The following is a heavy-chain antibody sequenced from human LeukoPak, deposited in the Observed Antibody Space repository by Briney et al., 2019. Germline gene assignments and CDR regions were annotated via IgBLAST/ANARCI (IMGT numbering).Heavy chain of an antibody. CDR1: GYSISSGYY. CDR2: IYHSGST. J-gene: IGHJ4*02. V-gene: IGHV4-38-2*01. CDR3: ARVESSGDVDY. D-gene: IGHD6-19*01. Sequence: SETLSLTCAVSGYSISSGYYWGWIRQPPGKGLEWIGSIYHSGSTYYNPSLKSRGTISVDTSKNQFSLKLSSVTAADTAVYYCARVESSGDVDYWGQGTLVTVSS.